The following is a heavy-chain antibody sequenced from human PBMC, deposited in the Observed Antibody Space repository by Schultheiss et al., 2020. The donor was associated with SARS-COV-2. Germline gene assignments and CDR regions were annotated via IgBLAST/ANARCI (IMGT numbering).Heavy chain of an antibody. V-gene: IGHV3-23*01. CDR2: ISGSGGST. CDR3: ARVLVYTVTISWLIDP. J-gene: IGHJ5*02. CDR1: GFTVSSNY. Sequence: GESLKISCAASGFTVSSNYMSWVRQAPGKGLEWVSAISGSGGSTYYADSVKGRFTISRDNSKNTLYLQMNSLRAEDTAVYYCARVLVYTVTISWLIDPWGQGTLVTVSS. D-gene: IGHD4-17*01.